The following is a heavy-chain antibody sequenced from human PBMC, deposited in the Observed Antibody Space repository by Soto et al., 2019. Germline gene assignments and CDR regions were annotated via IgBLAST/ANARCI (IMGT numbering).Heavy chain of an antibody. CDR1: GFTFSNFG. CDR2: ISYDGRSE. J-gene: IGHJ6*02. D-gene: IGHD2-15*01. V-gene: IGHV3-30*18. Sequence: QVQLVESGGGMIQPGKSLRLSCVASGFTFSNFGMHWVRQAPGKGLEWVAGISYDGRSESYVDSVRGRFTLSRDNSKNTLSLQMISLRPEDTGVYYCAKDLDVVMVLSATRGLDVWDQGTTVTVSS. CDR3: AKDLDVVMVLSATRGLDV.